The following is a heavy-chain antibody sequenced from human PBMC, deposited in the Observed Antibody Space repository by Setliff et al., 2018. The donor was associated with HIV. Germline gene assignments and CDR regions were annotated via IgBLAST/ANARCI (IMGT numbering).Heavy chain of an antibody. J-gene: IGHJ6*03. Sequence: GESLKISCKGSGYSFTSYWIGWVRQMPGKGLEWMGIIYPRDSKIKYSPSFEGRFAISRDNAKNSLYLHMNSLRADDTAVYYCARVPNYNDYVGDYYYMDVWGTGTTVTVSS. CDR1: GYSFTSYW. D-gene: IGHD4-17*01. CDR3: ARVPNYNDYVGDYYYMDV. CDR2: IYPRDSKI. V-gene: IGHV5-51*01.